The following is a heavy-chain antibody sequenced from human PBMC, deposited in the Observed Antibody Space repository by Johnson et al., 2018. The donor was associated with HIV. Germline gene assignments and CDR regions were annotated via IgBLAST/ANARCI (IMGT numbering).Heavy chain of an antibody. CDR3: AKDKGGWADDAFDI. CDR1: GFTFSSYW. D-gene: IGHD3-16*01. Sequence: VQLVESGGGLVQPGGSLRLSCAASGFTFSSYWMSWVRQAPGKGLEWVANIKQDGSEKYYVDSVKGRFTISRDNAKNTLYLQMNSLRAEDTAVYYCAKDKGGWADDAFDIWGQGTMVTVSS. V-gene: IGHV3-7*01. J-gene: IGHJ3*02. CDR2: IKQDGSEK.